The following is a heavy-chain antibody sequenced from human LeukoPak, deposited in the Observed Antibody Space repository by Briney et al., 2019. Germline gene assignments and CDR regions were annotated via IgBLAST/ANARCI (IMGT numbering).Heavy chain of an antibody. CDR3: ARLPTGFPNWFDP. J-gene: IGHJ5*02. D-gene: IGHD3-9*01. CDR2: IHFSGTT. V-gene: IGHV4-39*01. CDR1: GGSISSSSSNH. Sequence: SETLSLTCTVSGGSISSSSSNHWGWIRQPPGKGLEWIGNIHFSGTTYYNPSLESRVTMSVDPSKNQFSLILSSVTAADTAVYYCARLPTGFPNWFDPWGQGALVTVSS.